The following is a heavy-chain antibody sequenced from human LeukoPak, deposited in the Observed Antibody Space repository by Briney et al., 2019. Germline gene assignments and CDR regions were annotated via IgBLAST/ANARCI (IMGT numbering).Heavy chain of an antibody. J-gene: IGHJ4*02. CDR2: ISAYNGNT. D-gene: IGHD6-13*01. Sequence: ASVKISCKASGYTFTSYGISWVRQAPGQGLEWMGWISAYNGNTNYAQKLQGRVTMTTDTSTSTAYMELRSLRSDDSAVYYCASSAAGPFDYWGQGTLVTVSS. CDR1: GYTFTSYG. V-gene: IGHV1-18*01. CDR3: ASSAAGPFDY.